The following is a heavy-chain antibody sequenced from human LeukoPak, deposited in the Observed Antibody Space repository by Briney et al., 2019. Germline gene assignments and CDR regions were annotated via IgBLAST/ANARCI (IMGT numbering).Heavy chain of an antibody. J-gene: IGHJ5*02. D-gene: IGHD3-9*01. Sequence: ASVKVSCKASGYTFTSYYLHWVRQAPGQGLEWMGWINPNSGATNYAQKFQGRVTMTRDTSISTVHMELISLRSDDTAVYYCARGGGFYNAWFDPWGQGTPVTVSS. CDR2: INPNSGAT. CDR3: ARGGGFYNAWFDP. CDR1: GYTFTSYY. V-gene: IGHV1-2*02.